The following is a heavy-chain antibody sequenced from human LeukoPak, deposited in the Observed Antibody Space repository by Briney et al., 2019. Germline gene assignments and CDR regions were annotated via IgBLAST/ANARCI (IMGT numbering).Heavy chain of an antibody. D-gene: IGHD5-18*01. J-gene: IGHJ4*02. V-gene: IGHV3-33*01. CDR3: ARDRGYSSSGYFDY. CDR1: GFTFSSYG. Sequence: PGGSLRLSCAASGFTFSSYGMYWVRQAPGKGLEWVAVIWYDGSNKYYADSVKGRFTISRDNSKNTLYLQMNSLRAEDTAVYYCARDRGYSSSGYFDYWGQGTLVTVSS. CDR2: IWYDGSNK.